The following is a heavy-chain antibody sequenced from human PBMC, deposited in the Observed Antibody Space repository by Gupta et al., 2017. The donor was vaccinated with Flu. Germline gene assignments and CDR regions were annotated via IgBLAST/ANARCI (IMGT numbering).Heavy chain of an antibody. CDR2: ISYLGSHK. V-gene: IGHV3-30*03. CDR1: GFTFRNYG. J-gene: IGHJ6*03. CDR3: ARDREGHLLWWDYFHMDV. Sequence: QVQMVASGGGVVQPGRSLRLSCAASGFTFRNYGMHWVRQAPGKGLEWVAVISYLGSHKYYADSVKGRITISRDNSENTVYLQMNSLRVEDTAVYYCARDREGHLLWWDYFHMDVWGKGTTVTVPS. D-gene: IGHD2-15*01.